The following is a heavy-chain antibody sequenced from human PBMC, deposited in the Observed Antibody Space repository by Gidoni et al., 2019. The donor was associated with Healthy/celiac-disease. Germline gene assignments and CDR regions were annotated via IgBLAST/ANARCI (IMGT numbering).Heavy chain of an antibody. J-gene: IGHJ4*02. Sequence: QVTLTESGPVLVKPTETLTLPCTVSGSSPSNARMGVSWIRQPPGKALEWLAQMSSNDEKSYSASLKSRLTISKNTSKCQLVLTMANMDPVDTATYFCARAEYYFDYWGQVTLVTVSS. CDR2: MSSNDEK. CDR3: ARAEYYFDY. V-gene: IGHV2-26*01. CDR1: GSSPSNARMG.